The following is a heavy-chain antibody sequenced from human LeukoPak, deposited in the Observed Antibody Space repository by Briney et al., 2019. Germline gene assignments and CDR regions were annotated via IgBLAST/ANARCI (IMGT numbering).Heavy chain of an antibody. CDR1: GFTFSSYA. CDR2: ISYDGSNK. CDR3: AKGAYCSGNSCHWGYYYYMDV. Sequence: GGSLRLSCAASGFTFSSYAMHWVRQAPGKGLEWVAVISYDGSNKYYADSVKGRFTISRDNSKNTLYLQMNSLRAEDTAAYYCAKGAYCSGNSCHWGYYYYMDVWGKGTTVTVSS. V-gene: IGHV3-30-3*01. J-gene: IGHJ6*03. D-gene: IGHD2-15*01.